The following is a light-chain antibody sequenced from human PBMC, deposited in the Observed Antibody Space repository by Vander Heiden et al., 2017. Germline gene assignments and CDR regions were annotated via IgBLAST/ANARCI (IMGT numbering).Light chain of an antibody. J-gene: IGLJ1*01. CDR1: SSDVGGYNY. V-gene: IGLV2-11*01. Sequence: QSALTQPRSVSVSPGQSVTISCTGTSSDVGGYNYDSWYQQHPGKAPKLMIYDVSKGPSGVPDRFSGSKSGNTASLTISGLQAEDEADYYCCSYAGSYTYVFGTGTKVTVL. CDR2: DVS. CDR3: CSYAGSYTYV.